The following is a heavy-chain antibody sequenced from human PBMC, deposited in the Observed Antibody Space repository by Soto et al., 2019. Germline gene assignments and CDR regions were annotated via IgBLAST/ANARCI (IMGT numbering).Heavy chain of an antibody. CDR2: IYTSGST. D-gene: IGHD3-3*01. J-gene: IGHJ4*02. Sequence: KTSETLSLTCTVSGGSISSYYWSWIRQPAGKGLEWIGRIYTSGSTNYNPSLKSRVTMSVDTSKNQFSLKLSSVTAADTAVYYCAGSITIFGVVTNPFDYWGQGTLVTVSS. CDR3: AGSITIFGVVTNPFDY. CDR1: GGSISSYY. V-gene: IGHV4-4*07.